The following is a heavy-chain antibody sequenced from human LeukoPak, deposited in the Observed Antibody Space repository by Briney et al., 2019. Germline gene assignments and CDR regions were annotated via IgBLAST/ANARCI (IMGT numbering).Heavy chain of an antibody. D-gene: IGHD6-13*01. Sequence: GGSLRLSCAASGFTFSSYSMNWVRQAPGKGLEWVSSISSSSSSYIYYADSVKGRFTISRDSAKNSLYLQMNSLRAEDTAVYYCARAGAAAGNFDYWGQGTLVTVSS. CDR2: ISSSSSSYI. CDR1: GFTFSSYS. V-gene: IGHV3-21*01. CDR3: ARAGAAAGNFDY. J-gene: IGHJ4*02.